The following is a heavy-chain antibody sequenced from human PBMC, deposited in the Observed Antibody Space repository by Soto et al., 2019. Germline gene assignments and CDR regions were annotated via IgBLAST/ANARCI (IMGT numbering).Heavy chain of an antibody. CDR2: IVPNVGTV. J-gene: IGHJ4*02. CDR3: ARRDTSGFLRYFDN. Sequence: QMQLVQSGAEVKKPGSSVTVSCTASGDTLSSFINYPINWVRQAPGQGLEWMGGIVPNVGTVNYAQKFQGRVTITADKSTGTAYMELSSLRSEDTALYYCARRDTSGFLRYFDNWGQGTLVTVSS. D-gene: IGHD3-3*01. CDR1: GDTLSSFINYP. V-gene: IGHV1-69*06.